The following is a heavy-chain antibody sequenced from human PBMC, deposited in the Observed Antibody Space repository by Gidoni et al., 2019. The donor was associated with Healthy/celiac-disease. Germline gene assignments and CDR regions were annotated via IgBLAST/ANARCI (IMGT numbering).Heavy chain of an antibody. J-gene: IGHJ3*02. CDR3: SRLGIYVAFDI. Sequence: QLKLQESRPGRVKPSEPLSPTSPVPGCSIRSSSYYVGWIRQPPGKGLEWIGSIYYSVTTYYNPSLTIRVTMSIDTSKNQFSLKLSSVTAAYTTVYYCSRLGIYVAFDIWRHGTMVTVSS. CDR2: IYYSVTT. CDR1: GCSIRSSSYY. V-gene: IGHV4-39*01. D-gene: IGHD2-21*01.